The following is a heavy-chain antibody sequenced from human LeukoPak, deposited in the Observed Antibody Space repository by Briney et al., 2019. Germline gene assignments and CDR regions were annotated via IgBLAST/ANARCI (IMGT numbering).Heavy chain of an antibody. V-gene: IGHV4-34*01. CDR1: GGSFSGYY. Sequence: SETLSLTCAVYGGSFSGYYWSWIRQPPGKGLEWIGEINHSGSTNYNPSLKSRVTISVDTSKNQFSLKLSSVTAADTAVYYCARSGRWTGGRSDYWGQGTLVTVSS. D-gene: IGHD6-19*01. J-gene: IGHJ4*02. CDR2: INHSGST. CDR3: ARSGRWTGGRSDY.